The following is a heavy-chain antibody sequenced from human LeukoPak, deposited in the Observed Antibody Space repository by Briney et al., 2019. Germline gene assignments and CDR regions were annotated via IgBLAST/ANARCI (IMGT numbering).Heavy chain of an antibody. V-gene: IGHV3-38-3*01. CDR3: AKDVGYCSSTSCQNYGMDV. Sequence: GGSLRLSCAASGFTVSSNEISWVRQAPGKGLEWVSSISGGSTYYADSRKGRFTISRDNAKNSLYLQMNSLRAEDTALYYCAKDVGYCSSTSCQNYGMDVWGQGTTVTVSS. J-gene: IGHJ6*02. D-gene: IGHD2-2*01. CDR2: ISGGST. CDR1: GFTVSSNE.